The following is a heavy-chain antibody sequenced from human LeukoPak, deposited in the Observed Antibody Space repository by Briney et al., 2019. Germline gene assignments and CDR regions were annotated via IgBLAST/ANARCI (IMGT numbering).Heavy chain of an antibody. Sequence: GGSLRLSCAASGFTLSIYWMSWVRQAPGKGLEWVANIKRDGSEKNHLDSRFTISRDNAKNTVYLHLNSLRVEDTAVYYCVRGALYMYYFDYWGQGTLVTVSS. CDR3: VRGALYMYYFDY. J-gene: IGHJ4*02. CDR1: GFTLSIYW. CDR2: IKRDGSEK. D-gene: IGHD3-10*01. V-gene: IGHV3-7*01.